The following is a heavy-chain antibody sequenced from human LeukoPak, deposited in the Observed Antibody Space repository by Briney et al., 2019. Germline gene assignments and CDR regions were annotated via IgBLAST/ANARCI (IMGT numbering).Heavy chain of an antibody. CDR3: AGARHGDYRWDY. V-gene: IGHV5-10-1*01. Sequence: GESLKISCKGSGYSFTSYWITWVRQMPGKGLEWMGRMDPSDSYSNYSPSFQGHVTISADKSISTTYLQWSSLKASDTAMYYCAGARHGDYRWDYWGQGTLVTVSS. CDR2: MDPSDSYS. CDR1: GYSFTSYW. J-gene: IGHJ4*02. D-gene: IGHD4-17*01.